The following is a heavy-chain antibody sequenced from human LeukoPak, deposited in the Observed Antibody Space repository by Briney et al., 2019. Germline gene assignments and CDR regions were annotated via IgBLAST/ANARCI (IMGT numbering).Heavy chain of an antibody. Sequence: SETLSLTCTVYGGSFSGYYWSWIRQPPGKGLEWIGEINHSGSTNYNPSLKSRVTISVDTSKNQFSLKLSSVTAADTAVYYCARQFEASDYWGQGTLVTVSS. V-gene: IGHV4-34*01. CDR3: ARQFEASDY. D-gene: IGHD3-10*01. CDR1: GGSFSGYY. J-gene: IGHJ4*02. CDR2: INHSGST.